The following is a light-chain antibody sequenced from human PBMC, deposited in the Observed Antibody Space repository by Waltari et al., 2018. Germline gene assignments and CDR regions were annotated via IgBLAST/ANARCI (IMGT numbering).Light chain of an antibody. CDR1: QSISSY. CDR2: AAS. CDR3: QQSYSTPLYT. V-gene: IGKV1-39*01. Sequence: DIQMTQSPSSLSASVGDRVPINCRASQSISSYLHWYQQKPGKAPKLLIYAASSLQSGVPSRFSGSGSGTDFTLTISSLQPEDFATYYCQQSYSTPLYTFGQGTKLEIK. J-gene: IGKJ2*01.